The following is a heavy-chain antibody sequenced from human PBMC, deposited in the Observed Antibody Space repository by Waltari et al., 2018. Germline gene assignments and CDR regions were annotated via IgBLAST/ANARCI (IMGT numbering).Heavy chain of an antibody. D-gene: IGHD3-10*01. CDR1: GFNFSDHY. Sequence: QVQLVESGGGLVKPGGSLRLSCAGSGFNFSDHYMSWMRQAPGKGLEWVSYMSGSETSTNYADSVKGLFTISRDNSKNTLYLQMNSLRAEDTAVYYCAKPLWFGDPTGYWGQGTLVTVSS. J-gene: IGHJ4*02. CDR3: AKPLWFGDPTGY. V-gene: IGHV3-11*06. CDR2: MSGSETST.